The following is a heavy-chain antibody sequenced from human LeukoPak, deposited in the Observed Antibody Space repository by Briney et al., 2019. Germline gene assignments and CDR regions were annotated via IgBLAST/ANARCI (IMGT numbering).Heavy chain of an antibody. J-gene: IGHJ4*02. D-gene: IGHD2-2*02. CDR2: IWYDGSNK. CDR1: GFTFSSYG. V-gene: IGHV3-33*01. CDR3: ARDRLGPATAILDY. Sequence: QPGGSLRLSCAASGFTFSSYGMHWVRQAPGKGLEWVAVIWYDGSNKYYADSVKGRFTISRDNSKNTLYLQMNSLRAEDTAVYYCARDRLGPATAILDYWGQGTLVTVSS.